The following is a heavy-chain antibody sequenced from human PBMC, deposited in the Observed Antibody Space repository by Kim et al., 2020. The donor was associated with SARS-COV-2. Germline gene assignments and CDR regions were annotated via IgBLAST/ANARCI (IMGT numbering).Heavy chain of an antibody. CDR2: INHDGRGK. CDR3: ARTGGT. J-gene: IGHJ5*02. Sequence: GGSLRLSCTASGFPFSISSMTWVRQAPGKGLEWVANINHDGRGKYYVDSVKGRFTISRDNTKNSLYLQMKSLRVDDTAVYYCARTGGTWGQGTLVAVSP. CDR1: GFPFSISS. V-gene: IGHV3-7*05.